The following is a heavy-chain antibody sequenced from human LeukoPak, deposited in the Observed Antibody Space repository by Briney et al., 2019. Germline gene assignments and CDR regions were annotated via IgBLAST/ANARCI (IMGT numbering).Heavy chain of an antibody. CDR1: GYIFTGYY. V-gene: IGHV1-2*02. CDR3: ARDSCSSTSCLNYNWFDP. Sequence: ASVKVSCKASGYIFTGYYMHWVRQAPGQGLEWMGWINPNSGDTNYAQKFQGRVTMTRDTSISTAYMELSRLRSDDTAVYYCARDSCSSTSCLNYNWFDPWGQGTLVTVSS. CDR2: INPNSGDT. J-gene: IGHJ5*02. D-gene: IGHD2-2*01.